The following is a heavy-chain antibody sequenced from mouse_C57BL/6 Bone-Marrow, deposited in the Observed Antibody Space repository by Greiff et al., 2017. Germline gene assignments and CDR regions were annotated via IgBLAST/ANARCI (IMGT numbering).Heavy chain of an antibody. V-gene: IGHV5-17*01. CDR1: GFTFSDYG. J-gene: IGHJ4*01. CDR3: ASSYYGMDY. Sequence: EVHLVESGGGLVKPGGSLKFSCAASGFTFSDYGMHWVRQAPEKGLEWVAYISSGSSTIYYADTVKGRFTISRDNAKNTLFLQMTSLRSEDTAMYYWASSYYGMDYWGQGTSVTVSS. CDR2: ISSGSSTI.